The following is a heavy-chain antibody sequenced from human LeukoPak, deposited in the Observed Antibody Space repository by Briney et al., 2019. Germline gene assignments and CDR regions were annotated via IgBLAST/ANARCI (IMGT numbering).Heavy chain of an antibody. J-gene: IGHJ6*03. V-gene: IGHV3-48*03. Sequence: GGSLRLSCAASGFTFSSYEMNWVSQAPGKGLEWVSYISSSGSTIYYADSVKGRFTISRDNAKNSLYLQMNSLRAEDTAVYYCAREDIVATRSHGGDYYYYYMDVWGKGTTVTVSS. D-gene: IGHD5-12*01. CDR1: GFTFSSYE. CDR3: AREDIVATRSHGGDYYYYYMDV. CDR2: ISSSGSTI.